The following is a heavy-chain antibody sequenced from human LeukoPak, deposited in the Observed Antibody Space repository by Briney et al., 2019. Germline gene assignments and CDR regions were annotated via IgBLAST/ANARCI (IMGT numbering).Heavy chain of an antibody. V-gene: IGHV4-30-4*08. CDR3: ARAQLRFLEWLPDDY. CDR2: IYYSGST. Sequence: PSETLSLTCTVSGGSISSGEYYWSWIRQPPGKGLEWIGYIYYSGSTYYNPSLKSRVTISVDTSKNQFSLKLSSVTAADTAVYYCARAQLRFLEWLPDDYWGQGTLVTVSS. D-gene: IGHD3-3*01. J-gene: IGHJ4*02. CDR1: GGSISSGEYY.